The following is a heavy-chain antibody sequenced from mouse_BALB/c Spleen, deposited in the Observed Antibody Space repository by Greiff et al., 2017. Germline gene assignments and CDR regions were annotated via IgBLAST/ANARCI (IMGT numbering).Heavy chain of an antibody. J-gene: IGHJ4*01. CDR2: ISNGGGST. V-gene: IGHV5-12-2*01. CDR3: ARHRRGNAMDY. CDR1: GFTFSSYT. Sequence: EVKVVESGGGLVQPGGSLKLSCAASGFTFSSYTMSWVRQTPEKRLEWVAYISNGGGSTYYPDTVKGRFTISRDNAKNTLYLQMSSLKSEDTAMYYCARHRRGNAMDYWGQGTSVTVSS.